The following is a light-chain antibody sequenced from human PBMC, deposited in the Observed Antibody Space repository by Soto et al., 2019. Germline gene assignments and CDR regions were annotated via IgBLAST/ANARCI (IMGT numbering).Light chain of an antibody. CDR1: QSVSSY. CDR2: DAS. Sequence: EILLTQSPAIVSLSPGERATLSCRASQSVSSYLAWYQQKPGQAPRLLIYDASNRATGIPARFSGSGSGTDFTLTISSLEPEDFAVYYCQQRSNWPLTFGGGTKVDIK. V-gene: IGKV3-11*01. J-gene: IGKJ4*01. CDR3: QQRSNWPLT.